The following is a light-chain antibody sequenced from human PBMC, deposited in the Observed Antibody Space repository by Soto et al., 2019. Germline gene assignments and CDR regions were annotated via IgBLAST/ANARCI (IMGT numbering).Light chain of an antibody. V-gene: IGKV1-5*01. CDR3: QQWSTSTWT. CDR1: QSIRNW. J-gene: IGKJ1*01. CDR2: GAS. Sequence: DIQMTQSPSTLPAFAGDRVTITGRASQSIRNWLAWYQDKTGKDPKILIYGASSLESGVPSRFSGSGSGTEFNLTISRLQADDFATYECQQWSTSTWTVGPGTKVDIK.